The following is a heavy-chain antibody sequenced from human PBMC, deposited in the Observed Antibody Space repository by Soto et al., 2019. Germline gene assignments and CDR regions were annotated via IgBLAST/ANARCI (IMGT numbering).Heavy chain of an antibody. CDR1: GGSVSSGSYY. J-gene: IGHJ3*02. CDR3: ARATDAFDI. Sequence: QVQLQESGPGLVKPSETLSLTCTVSGGSVSSGSYYWSWIRQPPGKGLEWIGYIYYCGSTNYNPSLKSRVTISVDTSKNQFSLKLSSVTAADTAVYYCARATDAFDIWGQGTMVTVSS. V-gene: IGHV4-61*01. D-gene: IGHD5-12*01. CDR2: IYYCGST.